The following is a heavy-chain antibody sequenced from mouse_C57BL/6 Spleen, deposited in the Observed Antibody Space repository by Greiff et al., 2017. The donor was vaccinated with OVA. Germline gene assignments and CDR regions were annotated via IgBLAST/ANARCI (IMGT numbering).Heavy chain of an antibody. CDR1: GYTFTSYW. CDR3: ARRGLRLGTY. J-gene: IGHJ3*01. D-gene: IGHD3-2*02. V-gene: IGHV1-61*01. Sequence: QVQLQQPGAELVRPGSSVKLSCKASGYTFTSYWMDWVKQRPGQGLAWIGNIYPSDSETHYNQKFKDKATLTVDKSSSTAYMQLSSLTSEDSAVYYCARRGLRLGTYWGQGTLVTVSA. CDR2: IYPSDSET.